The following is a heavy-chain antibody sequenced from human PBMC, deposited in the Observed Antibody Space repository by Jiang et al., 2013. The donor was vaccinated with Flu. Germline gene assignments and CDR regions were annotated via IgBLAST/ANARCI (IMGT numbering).Heavy chain of an antibody. CDR2: ISHDGTDI. V-gene: IGHV3-30*14. Sequence: AMHWVRQPPGKGLRGWALISHDGTDIYYADSVRGRFTISRDNSKNTLFLHMSNLRADDTAVYYCARDRQVDASGYYYYYYGIDVWGQGT. D-gene: IGHD5-12*01. CDR3: ARDRQVDASGYYYYYYGIDV. J-gene: IGHJ6*02. CDR1: A.